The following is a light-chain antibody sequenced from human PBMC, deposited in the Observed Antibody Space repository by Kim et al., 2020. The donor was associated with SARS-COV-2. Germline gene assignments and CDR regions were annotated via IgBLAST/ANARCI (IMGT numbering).Light chain of an antibody. J-gene: IGLJ3*02. CDR2: GNS. V-gene: IGLV1-40*01. CDR3: QSYDSSLSGSG. CDR1: SSNIGAGYD. Sequence: QSVLTQPPSVSGAPGQMVTISCTGSSSNIGAGYDVHWYQQLPGTAPKLLIYGNSNRPSGVPDRFSGSKSGTSASLAITGLQAEDEADYYCQSYDSSLSGSGFGGGTQLTVL.